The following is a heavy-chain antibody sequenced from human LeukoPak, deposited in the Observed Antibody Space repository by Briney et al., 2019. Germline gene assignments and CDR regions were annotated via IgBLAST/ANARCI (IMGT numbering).Heavy chain of an antibody. CDR2: VNTYIGNT. D-gene: IGHD3-22*01. CDR1: GYTFTSYG. Sequence: ASVKVSCKASGYTFTSYGISWVRQAPGQGLEWMGWVNTYIGNTNYAQKLQGRVTMTTDTSTSTAYMELRSLRSDDTAVYYCARDLFPYYDSSGYYFSVFYYWGQGTLVTVSS. CDR3: ARDLFPYYDSSGYYFSVFYY. V-gene: IGHV1-18*01. J-gene: IGHJ4*02.